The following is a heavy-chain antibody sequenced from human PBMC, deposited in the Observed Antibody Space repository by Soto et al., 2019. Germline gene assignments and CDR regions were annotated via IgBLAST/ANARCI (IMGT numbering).Heavy chain of an antibody. Sequence: SGGSLRLSCAASGFAVSSNYVTWVRQAPGKGLEWVSVIYSGGSTDYADSVKGRFTVSRDNSKNTVYLQMDTLRPEDTAVYYCAFRSGGSGSYYSYYYGMDVWGQGTTVTVSS. V-gene: IGHV3-66*01. CDR2: IYSGGST. CDR1: GFAVSSNY. CDR3: AFRSGGSGSYYSYYYGMDV. D-gene: IGHD3-10*01. J-gene: IGHJ6*02.